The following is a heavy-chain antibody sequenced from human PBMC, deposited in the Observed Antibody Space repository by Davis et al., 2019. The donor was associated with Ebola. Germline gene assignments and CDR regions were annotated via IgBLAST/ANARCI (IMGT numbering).Heavy chain of an antibody. CDR3: ARHAMRFDY. V-gene: IGHV4-34*01. D-gene: IGHD2-2*01. CDR1: GGSFSGYY. J-gene: IGHJ4*02. Sequence: PSQTLSPTCAVYGGSFSGYYWSWIRQPPGKGLEWIGEINHSGSTNYNPSLKSRVTTSVDTSKNQFSLKLSSVTAADTAVYYCARHAMRFDYWGQGTLVTVSS. CDR2: INHSGST.